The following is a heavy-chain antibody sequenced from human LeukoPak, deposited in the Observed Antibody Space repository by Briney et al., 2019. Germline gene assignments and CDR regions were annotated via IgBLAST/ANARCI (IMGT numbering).Heavy chain of an antibody. CDR3: AKAVGSYGDYSYCLDY. CDR2: ISGSGGST. CDR1: GFTFSSYA. D-gene: IGHD4-17*01. V-gene: IGHV3-23*01. Sequence: GASLRLSCAASGFTFSSYAMSWVRQAPGKGLEWVSAISGSGGSTYYADSVKGRFTISRDNSKNTLYLQMNSLRAEDTAVYYCAKAVGSYGDYSYCLDYWGQGTLVTVSS. J-gene: IGHJ4*02.